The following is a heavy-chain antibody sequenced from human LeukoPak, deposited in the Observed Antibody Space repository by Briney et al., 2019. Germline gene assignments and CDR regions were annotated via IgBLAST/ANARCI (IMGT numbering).Heavy chain of an antibody. Sequence: GASVKVSCKASGYTFTSYCISWARQASGQGLVWMVWISAYNRNTNYAQKLQGRVTMTTDTSTSTAYMELRSLRSDDTAVYYCARQNGYNPLDYFDYWGQGTLVTVSS. D-gene: IGHD5-24*01. CDR2: ISAYNRNT. V-gene: IGHV1-18*01. CDR1: GYTFTSYC. CDR3: ARQNGYNPLDYFDY. J-gene: IGHJ4*02.